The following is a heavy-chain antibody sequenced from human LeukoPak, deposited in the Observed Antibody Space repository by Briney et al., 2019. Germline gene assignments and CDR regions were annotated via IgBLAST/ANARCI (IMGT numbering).Heavy chain of an antibody. D-gene: IGHD1-26*01. CDR1: GYTFTGYY. CDR2: LNPDNFDT. V-gene: IGHV1-2*06. Sequence: ASVKVSCTASGYTFTGYYIHWVRQAPGHGLEWMGRLNPDNFDTNYAQRFQGRVTMTRDTSIRTVYMELSSLRSDDTAIYYCARDRGGSYADYWGQGTLVTVSS. CDR3: ARDRGGSYADY. J-gene: IGHJ4*02.